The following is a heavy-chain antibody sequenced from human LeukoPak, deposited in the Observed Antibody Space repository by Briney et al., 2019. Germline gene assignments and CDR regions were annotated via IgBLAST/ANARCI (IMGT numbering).Heavy chain of an antibody. CDR2: IDSGGST. J-gene: IGHJ4*02. CDR1: GFTVSSNY. Sequence: GGSLRLSCAASGFTVSSNYMSWVRQAPGKGLEWVSVIDSGGSTYYADSVKGRFTISRDNSKNTLYLQLNSLSAEDTAVYYCARGGGSYYGSYFDYWGQGTLVTVSS. CDR3: ARGGGSYYGSYFDY. V-gene: IGHV3-53*01. D-gene: IGHD1-26*01.